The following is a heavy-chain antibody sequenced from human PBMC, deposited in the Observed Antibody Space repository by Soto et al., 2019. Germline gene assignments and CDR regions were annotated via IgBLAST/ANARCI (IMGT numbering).Heavy chain of an antibody. D-gene: IGHD6-19*01. V-gene: IGHV1-69*13. Sequence: GASVKVSCKASGGTFSSYAISWVRQAPGQGLEWMGGTIPIFGTANYAQKFQGRVTITADESTSTAYMELSSLRSEDTAVYYCARGQYQWLVPRYYFDYWGQGTLVTVSS. J-gene: IGHJ4*02. CDR1: GGTFSSYA. CDR3: ARGQYQWLVPRYYFDY. CDR2: TIPIFGTA.